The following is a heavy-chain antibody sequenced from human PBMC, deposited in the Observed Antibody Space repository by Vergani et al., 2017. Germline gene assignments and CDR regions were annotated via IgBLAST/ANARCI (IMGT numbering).Heavy chain of an antibody. Sequence: QVQLQQWGGGLLKPSETLSLTCVVNGGSFTSYHWTWIRQSPGEGLEWVGDIDHTGRPDYNPSLKSRLTMSVDKSRNQFSLTVNSVTATDTAIYFCAIVNTETNGHLYYYYYMDVGGQGTAVTVS. V-gene: IGHV4-34*01. CDR3: AIVNTETNGHLYYYYYMDV. CDR2: IDHTGRP. CDR1: GGSFTSYH. J-gene: IGHJ6*03. D-gene: IGHD4-11*01.